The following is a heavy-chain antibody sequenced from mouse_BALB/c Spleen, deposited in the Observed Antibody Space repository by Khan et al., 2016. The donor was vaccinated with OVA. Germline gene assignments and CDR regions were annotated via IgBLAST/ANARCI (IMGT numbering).Heavy chain of an antibody. CDR1: GSTFTNYG. Sequence: QIQLVQSGPELKKPGETVKISCKASGSTFTNYGMNWVKQAPGKGLKWMGWINTYTGEPTYADDFKGRFAFSLETSASTAYLQINNLKNEDTATYFCARRNDRYDRHFDVWGAGTTVTVSS. CDR2: INTYTGEP. D-gene: IGHD2-14*01. J-gene: IGHJ1*01. V-gene: IGHV9-3-1*01. CDR3: ARRNDRYDRHFDV.